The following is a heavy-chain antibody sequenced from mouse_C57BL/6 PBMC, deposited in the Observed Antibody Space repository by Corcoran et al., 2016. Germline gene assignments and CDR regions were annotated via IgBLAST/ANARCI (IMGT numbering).Heavy chain of an antibody. D-gene: IGHD1-1*01. V-gene: IGHV9-3*01. CDR2: INTYSGVP. CDR1: GYTFTTYG. Sequence: QIQLVQSGPELKKPGETVKISCKASGYTFTTYGMSWVKQAPGKGLKWMGWINTYSGVPTYADDFKGRFAFSLETSASTAYLQINNLKNEDTATYFCARNYGSYWYFDVWGTGTTVTVSS. CDR3: ARNYGSYWYFDV. J-gene: IGHJ1*03.